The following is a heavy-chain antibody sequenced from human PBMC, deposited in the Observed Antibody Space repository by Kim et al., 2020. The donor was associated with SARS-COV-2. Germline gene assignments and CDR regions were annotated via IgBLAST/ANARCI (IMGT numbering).Heavy chain of an antibody. CDR2: IYYSGST. Sequence: SETLSLTCTVSGGSISSSSYYWGWIRQPPGKGLEWIGSIYYSGSTYYNPSLKSRVTISVDTSKNQFSLKLSSVTAADTAVYYCARANWFDPWGQGTLVTVSS. J-gene: IGHJ5*02. CDR1: GGSISSSSYY. V-gene: IGHV4-39*01. CDR3: ARANWFDP.